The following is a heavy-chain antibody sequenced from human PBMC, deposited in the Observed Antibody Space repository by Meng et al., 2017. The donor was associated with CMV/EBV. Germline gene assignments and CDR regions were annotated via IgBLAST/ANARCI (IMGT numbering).Heavy chain of an antibody. V-gene: IGHV3-15*01. D-gene: IGHD2-2*01. Sequence: GGSLRLSCAASGFTFSNAWMSWVRQAPGKGLEWVGRIKSKTDGGTTDHAAPVKGRFTISRDDSKNTLYLQMNSLKTEDTAVYYCTTGIVVPAATTYYYYGMDVWGQGTTVTVSS. CDR3: TTGIVVPAATTYYYYGMDV. J-gene: IGHJ6*02. CDR1: GFTFSNAW. CDR2: IKSKTDGGTT.